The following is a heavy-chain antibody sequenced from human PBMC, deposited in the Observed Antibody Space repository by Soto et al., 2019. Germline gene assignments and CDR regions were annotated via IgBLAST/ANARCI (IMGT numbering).Heavy chain of an antibody. CDR2: IWNDGTHT. CDR1: GFTLTQYG. Sequence: QVQMVESGGGVVQPGRALRLSCTASGFTLTQYGMHWVRQAPGKGLEWVAVIWNDGTHTNYADSVKGRFTISRETFQNDIYLQMNSLRADDTAVYYCTRRNNHSVPGLFALWGQGTLVTVSS. J-gene: IGHJ4*02. D-gene: IGHD1-1*01. CDR3: TRRNNHSVPGLFAL. V-gene: IGHV3-33*01.